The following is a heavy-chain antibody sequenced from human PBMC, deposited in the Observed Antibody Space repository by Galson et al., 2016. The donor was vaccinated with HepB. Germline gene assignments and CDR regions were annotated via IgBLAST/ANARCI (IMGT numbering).Heavy chain of an antibody. CDR3: ARRGSKEKGYFEL. J-gene: IGHJ2*01. CDR1: GDSVSSTSVT. V-gene: IGHV6-1*01. CDR2: TYYRSKWYN. D-gene: IGHD6-13*01. Sequence: CAISGDSVSSTSVTWNWIRQSPSRGLEWLGRTYYRSKWYNDYAVSVKSRMTINPDTSKNQFSLQLNSVTPEDTAVYYCARRGSKEKGYFELWGRGTLVTVAS.